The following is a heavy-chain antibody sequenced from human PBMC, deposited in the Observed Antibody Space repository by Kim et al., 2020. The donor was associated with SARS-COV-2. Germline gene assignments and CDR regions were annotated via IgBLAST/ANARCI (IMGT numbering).Heavy chain of an antibody. CDR3: ARGYGDHGTFDY. CDR1: GGSFSGYY. J-gene: IGHJ4*02. CDR2: INHSGST. V-gene: IGHV4-34*01. Sequence: TLSLTCAVYGGSFSGYYWSWIRQPPGKGLEWIGEINHSGSTNYNPSLKSRVTISVDTSKNQFSLKLSSVTAADTAVYYCARGYGDHGTFDYWGQGTLVTVSS. D-gene: IGHD4-17*01.